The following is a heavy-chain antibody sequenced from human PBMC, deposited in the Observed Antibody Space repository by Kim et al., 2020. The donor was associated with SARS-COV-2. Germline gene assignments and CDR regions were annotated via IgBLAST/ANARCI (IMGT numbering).Heavy chain of an antibody. CDR3: AREHTYTGIAAAGTKVDY. Sequence: GGSLRLSCAASGFTFSSYEMNWVRQAPGKGLEWVSYISSSGSTIYYADSVKGRFTISRDNAKNSLYLQMNSLRAEDTAVYYCAREHTYTGIAAAGTKVDYWGQGTLVTVSS. D-gene: IGHD6-13*01. CDR2: ISSSGSTI. CDR1: GFTFSSYE. J-gene: IGHJ4*02. V-gene: IGHV3-48*03.